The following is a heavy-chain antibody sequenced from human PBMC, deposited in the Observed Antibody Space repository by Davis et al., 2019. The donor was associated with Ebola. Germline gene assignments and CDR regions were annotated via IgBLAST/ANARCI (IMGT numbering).Heavy chain of an antibody. CDR1: GFTFDDYA. V-gene: IGHV3-9*01. J-gene: IGHJ4*02. Sequence: SLKISCAASGFTFDDYAMHWVRQAPGKGLEWVSGISWNSGSIGYADSVKGRFTISRDNAKNSLYLQMNSLRAEDTAVYYCARDGEDTAMAYFDYWGQGTLVTVSS. CDR3: ARDGEDTAMAYFDY. D-gene: IGHD5-18*01. CDR2: ISWNSGSI.